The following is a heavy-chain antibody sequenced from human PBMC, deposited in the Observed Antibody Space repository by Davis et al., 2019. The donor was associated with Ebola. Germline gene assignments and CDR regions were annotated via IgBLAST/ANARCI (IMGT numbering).Heavy chain of an antibody. CDR1: GFTFSSYG. Sequence: GGSLRLSCAASGFTFSSYGMHWVRQAPGKGLEWVAVISYDGSNKYYADSVKGRFTISRDNSKNTLYLQMNSLRAEETAVYYWARGGELRSGHSYYYGMDVWGQGTTVTVSS. CDR3: ARGGELRSGHSYYYGMDV. D-gene: IGHD3-10*01. CDR2: ISYDGSNK. V-gene: IGHV3-30*03. J-gene: IGHJ6*02.